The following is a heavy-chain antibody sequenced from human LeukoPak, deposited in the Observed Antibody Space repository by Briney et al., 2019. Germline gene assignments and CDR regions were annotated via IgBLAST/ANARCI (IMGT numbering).Heavy chain of an antibody. CDR1: GFTLSNHS. CDR2: ISLTSTTI. V-gene: IGHV3-48*04. D-gene: IGHD2-21*01. J-gene: IGHJ3*02. Sequence: GGSLRLSCAASGFTLSNHSMNWVRHAPGKGLEWVSYISLTSTTIYYADSVRGRFIISRDNAKNSLYLRMNSLRAEDTAMYYCARDLSIRDAFDIWGQGTMVTVSS. CDR3: ARDLSIRDAFDI.